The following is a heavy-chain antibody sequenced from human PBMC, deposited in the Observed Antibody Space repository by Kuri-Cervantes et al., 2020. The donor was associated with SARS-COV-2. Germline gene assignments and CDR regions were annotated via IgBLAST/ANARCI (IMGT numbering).Heavy chain of an antibody. D-gene: IGHD3-22*01. V-gene: IGHV1-46*01. CDR2: INPSGGST. CDR1: GYTFTSYY. CDR3: AADLNSFEGDSSGYYYYYYGMDV. Sequence: ASVKVSCKASGYTFTSYYMHWVRQAPGQGLEWMGIINPSGGSTSYAQKFQERVTITRDMSTSTAYMELSSLRSEDTAVYYCAADLNSFEGDSSGYYYYYYGMDVWGQGTTVTVSS. J-gene: IGHJ6*02.